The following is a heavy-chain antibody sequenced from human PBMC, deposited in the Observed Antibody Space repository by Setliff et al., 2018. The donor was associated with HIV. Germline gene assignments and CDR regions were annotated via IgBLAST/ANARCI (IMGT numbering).Heavy chain of an antibody. J-gene: IGHJ6*04. CDR1: GYTFTDYY. CDR2: INPKSGGT. D-gene: IGHD3-10*01. V-gene: IGHV1-2*02. CDR3: ARGRGVGGVIITGGLDV. Sequence: ASVKVSCKASGYTFTDYYFHWLRQAPGQGLEWMGWINPKSGGTNSAQKFHGRVTLTRDTSISTAYMELSSLTSEDTAVYYCARGRGVGGVIITGGLDVWGKGTTVTVSS.